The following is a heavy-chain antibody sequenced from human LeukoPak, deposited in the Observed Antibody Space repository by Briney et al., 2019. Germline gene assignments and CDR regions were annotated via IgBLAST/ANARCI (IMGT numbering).Heavy chain of an antibody. J-gene: IGHJ6*03. Sequence: SVKVSCKASGGTFSSYAISWVRQAPGQGLEWMGGIIPIFGTANYAQKFQGRVTITADESTSTAYMELSSLRSEDTAVYYCANSNDTRLYYYYYYMDVWGKGTTVTISS. V-gene: IGHV1-69*13. CDR2: IIPIFGTA. CDR3: ANSNDTRLYYYYYYMDV. CDR1: GGTFSSYA. D-gene: IGHD3-22*01.